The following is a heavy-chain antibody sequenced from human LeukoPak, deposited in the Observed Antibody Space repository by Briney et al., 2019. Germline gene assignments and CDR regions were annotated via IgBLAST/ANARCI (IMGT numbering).Heavy chain of an antibody. D-gene: IGHD3-22*01. Sequence: SQTLSLTCTVSGGSISSGSYYWIWIRQPAGKGLEWIGRIYTSGSTNYNPSLKSRVTISVDTAKNQFSLKLSSVTAADTAVYYCARGGYDSSGYYDIYYFDHWGQGTLVTVSS. CDR2: IYTSGST. CDR3: ARGGYDSSGYYDIYYFDH. CDR1: GGSISSGSYY. J-gene: IGHJ4*02. V-gene: IGHV4-61*02.